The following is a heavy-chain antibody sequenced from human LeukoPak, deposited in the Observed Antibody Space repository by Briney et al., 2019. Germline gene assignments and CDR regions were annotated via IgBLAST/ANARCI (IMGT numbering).Heavy chain of an antibody. CDR3: ASSRYDSSGYYYY. CDR2: IKQDGSEK. CDR1: GFTFSSYW. J-gene: IGHJ4*02. V-gene: IGHV3-7*01. D-gene: IGHD3-22*01. Sequence: GGSLRLSCAASGFTFSSYWMSWVRQAPGKGLEWVANIKQDGSEKYYVDSVKGRFTISRDNAKNSLYLQMNSLRAEDTAVYYCASSRYDSSGYYYYWGQGTLVTVSS.